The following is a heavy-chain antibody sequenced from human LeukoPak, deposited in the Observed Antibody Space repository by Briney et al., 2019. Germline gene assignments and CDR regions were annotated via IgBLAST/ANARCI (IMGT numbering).Heavy chain of an antibody. D-gene: IGHD3-10*01. CDR2: IIPIFGTA. V-gene: IGHV1-69*13. J-gene: IGHJ6*03. CDR1: GGTFSSYA. Sequence: ASVKVSCKASGGTFSSYAISWVRQAPGQGLEWMGGIIPIFGTANYAQKFQDRVTITADESTSTAYMELSSLRSEDTAVYYCARALYGSGSYYRNYYYYMDVWGKGTTVTVSS. CDR3: ARALYGSGSYYRNYYYYMDV.